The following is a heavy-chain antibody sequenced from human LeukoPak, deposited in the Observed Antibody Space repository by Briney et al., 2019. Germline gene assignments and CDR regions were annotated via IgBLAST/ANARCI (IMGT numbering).Heavy chain of an antibody. Sequence: SETLSLTCAVYGGSFSGYYWSWIRQPPGKGLEWIGYIYYSGSTYYKPSLKSRVTISVDTSKNQFSLKLSSVTAADTAVYYCARVGSVYCSSTSCFDYWGQGTLVTVSS. J-gene: IGHJ4*02. CDR2: IYYSGST. D-gene: IGHD2-2*01. CDR1: GGSFSGYY. V-gene: IGHV4-30-4*08. CDR3: ARVGSVYCSSTSCFDY.